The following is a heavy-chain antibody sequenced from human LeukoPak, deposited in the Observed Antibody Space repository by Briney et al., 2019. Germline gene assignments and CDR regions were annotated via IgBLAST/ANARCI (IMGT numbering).Heavy chain of an antibody. J-gene: IGHJ4*02. CDR3: AKTYPSYSHYFDY. CDR2: ISWDGGST. V-gene: IGHV3-43*01. D-gene: IGHD3-10*01. CDR1: GFTFDDYT. Sequence: GGSLRLSCAASGFTFDDYTMHWVRQAPGKGLEWVSLISWDGGSTCYADSVKGRFTISRDNSKNSLCLQMNSLRTEDTALYYCAKTYPSYSHYFDYWGQGTLVTVSS.